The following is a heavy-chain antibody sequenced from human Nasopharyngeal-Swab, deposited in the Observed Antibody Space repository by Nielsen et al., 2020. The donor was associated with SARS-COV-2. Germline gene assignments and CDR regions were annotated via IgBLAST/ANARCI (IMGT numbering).Heavy chain of an antibody. CDR1: GHTFTTYA. D-gene: IGHD3-10*01. J-gene: IGHJ4*02. V-gene: IGHV1-3*01. CDR2: IHAGNGNT. Sequence: ASVKVSCKASGHTFTTYAMHWVRQAPGQRLEWMGWIHAGNGNTEYSQNFQGRVTLTRDTSASLAYMELSRLRSEDTAVYYCAKDNGVRWFGGGDFDYWGQGTLVTVSS. CDR3: AKDNGVRWFGGGDFDY.